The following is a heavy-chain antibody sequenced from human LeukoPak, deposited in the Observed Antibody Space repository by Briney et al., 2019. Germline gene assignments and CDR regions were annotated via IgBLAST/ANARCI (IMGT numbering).Heavy chain of an antibody. Sequence: GGSLRPSCAASGFTFSRSWMSWVRQAPGKGLEWVANIKQDGSEKYYVDSVRGRFTISRDNAKNSLYLQMNSLRVEDTAVYYCASASVGANDYWGQGTLVTVSS. V-gene: IGHV3-7*01. D-gene: IGHD1-26*01. CDR3: ASASVGANDY. J-gene: IGHJ4*02. CDR1: GFTFSRSW. CDR2: IKQDGSEK.